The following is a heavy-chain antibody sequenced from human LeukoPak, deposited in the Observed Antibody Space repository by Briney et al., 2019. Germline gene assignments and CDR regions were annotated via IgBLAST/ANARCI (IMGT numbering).Heavy chain of an antibody. CDR2: IYTSGST. J-gene: IGHJ4*02. V-gene: IGHV4-61*02. Sequence: SQTLSLTCTVSGGSISSGSYYWSWIRQPAGKGLEWIGRIYTSGSTNYNPSLKSRVTISVDTSKNQFSLKLSSVTAADTAVYYCAREFNYDYVWGSYRPFDYWGQGTLVTVSS. D-gene: IGHD3-16*02. CDR1: GGSISSGSYY. CDR3: AREFNYDYVWGSYRPFDY.